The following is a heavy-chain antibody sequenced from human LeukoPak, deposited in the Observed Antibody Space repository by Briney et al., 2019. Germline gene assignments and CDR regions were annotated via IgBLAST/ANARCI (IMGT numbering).Heavy chain of an antibody. Sequence: SETLSLTCTVSGDSISIYYWNWIRQPPGKGLEWIGYIYYSGSTKYNASLKSRVTISLDTSNNQFSLKLRSMTAADTAVYYCARSYSSGPFDIWGQGTLVIASS. D-gene: IGHD6-19*01. CDR2: IYYSGST. V-gene: IGHV4-59*01. CDR1: GDSISIYY. J-gene: IGHJ4*02. CDR3: ARSYSSGPFDI.